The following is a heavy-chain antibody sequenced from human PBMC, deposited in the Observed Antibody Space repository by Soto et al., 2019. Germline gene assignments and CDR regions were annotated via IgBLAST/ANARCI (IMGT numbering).Heavy chain of an antibody. CDR3: TKDTFGPRDY. CDR1: GLTFNSYW. J-gene: IGHJ4*02. V-gene: IGHV3-74*01. D-gene: IGHD3-16*01. Sequence: GGSLRLSCAASGLTFNSYWMHWVRQVPGKGLVWVSRIDTDGSYTSYADSVKGRFTISRDNAKNTLYLQMNSLRAEDTAVYYCTKDTFGPRDYWGQGTLVTVS. CDR2: IDTDGSYT.